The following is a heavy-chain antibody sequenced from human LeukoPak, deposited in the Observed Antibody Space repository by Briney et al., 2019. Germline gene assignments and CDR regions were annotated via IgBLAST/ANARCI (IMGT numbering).Heavy chain of an antibody. V-gene: IGHV4-34*01. Sequence: PETLSLTCAVYGGSFSGYYWSWIRQPPGKGLEWIGEINHSGSTNYNPSLKSRVTISVDTSKNQFSLKLSSVTAADTAVYYCARGGGITLVRGVPPSGHYGMDVWGKGTTVTVSS. D-gene: IGHD3-10*01. CDR2: INHSGST. CDR1: GGSFSGYY. J-gene: IGHJ6*04. CDR3: ARGGGITLVRGVPPSGHYGMDV.